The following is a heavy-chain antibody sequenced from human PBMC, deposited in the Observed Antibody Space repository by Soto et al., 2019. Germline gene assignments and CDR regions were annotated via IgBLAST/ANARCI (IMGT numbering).Heavy chain of an antibody. J-gene: IGHJ6*02. V-gene: IGHV1-18*01. CDR2: ISGYNGHT. CDR3: AREGEMPYSYYGLDV. D-gene: IGHD3-16*01. Sequence: QVQLVQSGAEVRKPGASVKVSCKASGYTFTTYGISCVRQAPGQGLEWMGWISGYNGHTKYAQKFQGRVTMTTDTSTSTVYMDLRSLRSDDTAVYYCAREGEMPYSYYGLDVWGQGNTVTVSS. CDR1: GYTFTTYG.